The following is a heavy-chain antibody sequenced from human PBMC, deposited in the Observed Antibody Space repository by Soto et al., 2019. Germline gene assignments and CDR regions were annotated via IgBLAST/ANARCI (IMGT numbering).Heavy chain of an antibody. V-gene: IGHV3-53*01. CDR2: IYSGGRT. CDR1: GFIVSSNY. D-gene: IGHD3-16*01. CDR3: RLSQRPFEY. J-gene: IGHJ4*02. Sequence: GGSLRLSCEASGFIVSSNYMSWVRQAPGKGLEWVSNIYSGGRTYHADSVKGRFTISRDNSKNTLYLQMNSLRAADTAVYYCRLSQRPFEYWGQGTLVTVSS.